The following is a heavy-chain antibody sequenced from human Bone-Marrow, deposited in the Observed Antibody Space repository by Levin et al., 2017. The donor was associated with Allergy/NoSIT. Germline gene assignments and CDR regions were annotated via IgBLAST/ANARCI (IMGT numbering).Heavy chain of an antibody. CDR2: VYDSGST. D-gene: IGHD5-24*01. V-gene: IGHV4-59*08. CDR1: GGAIDGPF. J-gene: IGHJ3*02. CDR3: ARHSTRWLKWVDGFDM. Sequence: PSQTLSLTCTVSGGAIDGPFWSWVRQSPGKGLEWIGYVYDSGSTNYNPSLKSRVAISLDTAKNRFSLELRSVTAADTAVYYCARHSTRWLKWVDGFDMWGQGTMVAVSS.